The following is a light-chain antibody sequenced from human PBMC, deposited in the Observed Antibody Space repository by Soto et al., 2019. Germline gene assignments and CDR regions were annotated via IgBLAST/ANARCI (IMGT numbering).Light chain of an antibody. CDR3: QKYNGALIT. Sequence: DIQMTQSPSSLSASVGDRVTITCRASQGISNYLAWYQQTPGKVPKLLIYAASTLQSGVPSRFSGRGSGTDFTLTISSLQPEDVATSYCQKYNGALITFGQGTRLEIK. CDR1: QGISNY. J-gene: IGKJ5*01. V-gene: IGKV1-27*01. CDR2: AAS.